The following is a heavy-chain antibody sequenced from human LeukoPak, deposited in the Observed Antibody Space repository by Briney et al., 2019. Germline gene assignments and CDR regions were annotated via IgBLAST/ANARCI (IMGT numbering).Heavy chain of an antibody. V-gene: IGHV3-74*01. D-gene: IGHD3-16*02. CDR2: INSDGSST. J-gene: IGHJ4*02. CDR1: GFTFSSYW. Sequence: GGSLRLSCAASGFTFSSYWMHWVRQAPGKGLVWVSRINSDGSSTSYADSVKGRFTISRANAKNTLYLQMNSLRAEDTAVYYCARSDYVWGSYRLDYWGQGTLVTVSS. CDR3: ARSDYVWGSYRLDY.